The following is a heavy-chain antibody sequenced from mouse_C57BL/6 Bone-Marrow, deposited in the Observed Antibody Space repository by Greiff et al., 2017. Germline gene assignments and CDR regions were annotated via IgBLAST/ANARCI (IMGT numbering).Heavy chain of an antibody. Sequence: QVQLQQSGAELARPGASVKLSCKASGYTFTSYGISWVKQRTGQGLEWIGEIYPRSGNTYYNEKFKGKATLTADKSSSTAYMELRSLTSEDSAVYFCARTDCSWFAYWGQGTLVTVSA. CDR3: ARTDCSWFAY. J-gene: IGHJ3*01. V-gene: IGHV1-81*01. CDR1: GYTFTSYG. CDR2: IYPRSGNT.